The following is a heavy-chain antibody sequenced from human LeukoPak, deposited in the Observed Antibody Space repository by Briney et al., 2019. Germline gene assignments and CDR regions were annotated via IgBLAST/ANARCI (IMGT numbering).Heavy chain of an antibody. V-gene: IGHV1-2*02. D-gene: IGHD3-3*01. CDR2: INPNSGGT. J-gene: IGHJ4*02. CDR3: ARGRGYDFWSGSLVDY. CDR1: GYTFTGYY. Sequence: ASVKVSCKASGYTFTGYYMHWVRQAPGQGLEWMGWINPNSGGTNYAQKFQGRVTMTRDTSISTAYMELSRLRSDDTAVYYCARGRGYDFWSGSLVDYWGQGTLVTVSS.